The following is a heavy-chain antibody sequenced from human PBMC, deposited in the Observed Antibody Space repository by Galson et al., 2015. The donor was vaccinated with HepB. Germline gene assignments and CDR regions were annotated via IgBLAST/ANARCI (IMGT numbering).Heavy chain of an antibody. CDR3: ASSLVVPAGIEYYYYGMDV. V-gene: IGHV3-11*03. D-gene: IGHD2-2*01. Sequence: SLRLSCAASGFTFSDYYMSWIRQAPGKGLEWISYATSSSSYRSYADSVKGRFTISRDNAKNALYLQMNSLRAADTAVYYCASSLVVPAGIEYYYYGMDVWGQGTTVTVSS. CDR2: ATSSSSYR. J-gene: IGHJ6*02. CDR1: GFTFSDYY.